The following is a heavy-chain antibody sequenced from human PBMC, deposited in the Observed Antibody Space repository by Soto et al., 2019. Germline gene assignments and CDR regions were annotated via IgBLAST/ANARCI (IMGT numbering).Heavy chain of an antibody. J-gene: IGHJ3*02. D-gene: IGHD6-19*01. Sequence: QVQLVQSGAEVKKPGSSVKVCCKASGGTFSSYAISWVRQAPGQGLEWMGGIIPIFGTANYAQKFQGRVTITADESTSTAYMELSSLRSDDTAVYYCARESFDSSGWYGTFDIWGQGTMVTVSS. CDR2: IIPIFGTA. V-gene: IGHV1-69*01. CDR3: ARESFDSSGWYGTFDI. CDR1: GGTFSSYA.